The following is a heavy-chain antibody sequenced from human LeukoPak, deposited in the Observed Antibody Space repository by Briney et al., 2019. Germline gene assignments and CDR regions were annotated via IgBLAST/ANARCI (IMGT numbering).Heavy chain of an antibody. V-gene: IGHV4-30-4*08. D-gene: IGHD3-16*01. CDR1: GGSISSGDYY. Sequence: SETLSLTCTVSGGSISSGDYYWSWIRQPPGKGLEWIGYIYYSGSTYYNPSLKSRVTISVDTSKNQFSLKLSSVTAADTAVCYCASWVQQYYYYMDVWGKGTTVTVSS. CDR2: IYYSGST. J-gene: IGHJ6*03. CDR3: ASWVQQYYYYMDV.